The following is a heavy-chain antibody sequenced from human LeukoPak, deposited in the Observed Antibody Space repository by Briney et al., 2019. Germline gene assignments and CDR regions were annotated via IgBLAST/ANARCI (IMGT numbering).Heavy chain of an antibody. D-gene: IGHD6-13*01. J-gene: IGHJ4*02. CDR3: ARLPARGIAAAGSDY. V-gene: IGHV3-7*01. Sequence: PGGSLRLSCAASGFTFSSYWMSWLRQAPGKGLEWVANIKQDGSEKYYVDSVKGRFTISRDNAKNSLYLQMNSLRAEDTAVYYCARLPARGIAAAGSDYWGQGTLVTVSS. CDR1: GFTFSSYW. CDR2: IKQDGSEK.